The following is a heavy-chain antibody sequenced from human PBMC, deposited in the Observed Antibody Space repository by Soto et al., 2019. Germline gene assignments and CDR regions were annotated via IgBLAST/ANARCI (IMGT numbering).Heavy chain of an antibody. Sequence: SETLSLTCTVSGGSISSSSYYWGWIRQPPGKGLEWIGTIYYSGSTYYNPSLKSRVTISVDTSKNQFSLKLSSVTAADTAVYYCARVDTAMVTDYWGQGTLVTVSS. CDR2: IYYSGST. J-gene: IGHJ4*02. V-gene: IGHV4-39*07. CDR1: GGSISSSSYY. D-gene: IGHD5-18*01. CDR3: ARVDTAMVTDY.